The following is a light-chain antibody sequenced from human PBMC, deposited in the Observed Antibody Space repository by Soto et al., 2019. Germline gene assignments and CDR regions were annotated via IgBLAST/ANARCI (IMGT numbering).Light chain of an antibody. V-gene: IGKV1-39*01. CDR3: QQSYSTPR. Sequence: DLQMTQSPSPLSASVGDRVTITCRASQTIRNSLNWYQQKPGEAPKLLIYAASRLQSGVPSRFSGSGSGTDFTLTINTLQPEDIATYYCQQSYSTPRFGGGTKVDIK. CDR2: AAS. J-gene: IGKJ4*01. CDR1: QTIRNS.